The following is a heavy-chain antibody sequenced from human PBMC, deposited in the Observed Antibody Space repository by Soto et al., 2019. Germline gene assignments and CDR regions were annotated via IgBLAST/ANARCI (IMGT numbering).Heavy chain of an antibody. V-gene: IGHV4-30-4*01. CDR3: ARDRVTMIVDVVYYYYGMDV. D-gene: IGHD3-22*01. Sequence: SETLSLTCTVSGGSISSGDYYWSWIRQPPGKGRDWIGYIYNSGSTYYNPSLKSRVTISVDTSKNQFSLKLSSVTAADTAVYYCARDRVTMIVDVVYYYYGMDVWGQGTTVTVSS. CDR1: GGSISSGDYY. J-gene: IGHJ6*02. CDR2: IYNSGST.